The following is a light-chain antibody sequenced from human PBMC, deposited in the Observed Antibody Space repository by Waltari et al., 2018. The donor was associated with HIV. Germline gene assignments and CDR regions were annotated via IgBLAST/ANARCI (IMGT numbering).Light chain of an antibody. J-gene: IGKJ2*01. Sequence: IQMTQSPSILSASVGARITITCRASQNVDSWLAWYQQRPGRAPKLLIYKASTLEHGVPARFTGSGSGTNFTLTINSLHPDDFATYYCQQYNSDFYTFGLGTRLDLK. CDR2: KAS. CDR3: QQYNSDFYT. V-gene: IGKV1-5*03. CDR1: QNVDSW.